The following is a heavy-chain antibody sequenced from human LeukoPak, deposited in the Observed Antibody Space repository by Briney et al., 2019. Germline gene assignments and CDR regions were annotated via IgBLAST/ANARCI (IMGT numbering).Heavy chain of an antibody. V-gene: IGHV4-31*03. Sequence: SETLSLTCTISGGSISSGAYYWNWIRQHPGKGLEWIGYIYNSGSTYYNPSLKSRVTMSVDTSKNQFSLKLSSVTAADTAVYYCARAEDQLLYGGWFDPWGQGTLVTVSS. CDR1: GGSISSGAYY. CDR2: IYNSGST. D-gene: IGHD2-2*02. CDR3: ARAEDQLLYGGWFDP. J-gene: IGHJ5*02.